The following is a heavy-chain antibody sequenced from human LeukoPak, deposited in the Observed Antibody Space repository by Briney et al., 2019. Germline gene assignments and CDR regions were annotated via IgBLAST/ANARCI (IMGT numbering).Heavy chain of an antibody. CDR3: AKTYYYLSGGLPEDY. Sequence: GGSLRLSCAASGFMLRGYAISWVRQAPGKGLEWGSAISDTGDSTYYAESVKGRFTISRDNSKNTLYLQMNSLRVEDTALYFCAKTYYYLSGGLPEDYWGQGALVTVSS. D-gene: IGHD3-10*01. CDR2: ISDTGDST. CDR1: GFMLRGYA. V-gene: IGHV3-23*01. J-gene: IGHJ4*02.